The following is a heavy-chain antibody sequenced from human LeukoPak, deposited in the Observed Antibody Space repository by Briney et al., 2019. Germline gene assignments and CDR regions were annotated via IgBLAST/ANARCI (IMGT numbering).Heavy chain of an antibody. J-gene: IGHJ5*02. CDR2: IYPGDSDT. Sequence: GESLNISCKGSGYSFTSYWIGWVRQMPGKGLEWMGIIYPGDSDTRYSPSFQGQVTISADKSISTAYLQWSSLKASDIAMYYCARVSLLSNQNNWFDPWGQGTLVTVSS. CDR3: ARVSLLSNQNNWFDP. CDR1: GYSFTSYW. D-gene: IGHD1-14*01. V-gene: IGHV5-51*01.